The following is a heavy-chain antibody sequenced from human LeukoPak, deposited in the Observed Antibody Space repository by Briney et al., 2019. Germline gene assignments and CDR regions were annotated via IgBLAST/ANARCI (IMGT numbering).Heavy chain of an antibody. J-gene: IGHJ4*02. Sequence: ASVTVSCKASGYTFTGYYMHWVRQAPGQGLEWMGWINPNSGGTNYAQKFQGRVTMTRDTSISTAYMELSRLRSDDTAVYYCARGKDYDFWSGDFDYWGQGTLVTVSS. CDR1: GYTFTGYY. CDR3: ARGKDYDFWSGDFDY. V-gene: IGHV1-2*02. CDR2: INPNSGGT. D-gene: IGHD3-3*01.